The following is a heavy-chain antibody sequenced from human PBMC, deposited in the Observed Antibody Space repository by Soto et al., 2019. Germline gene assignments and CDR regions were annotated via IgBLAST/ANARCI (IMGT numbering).Heavy chain of an antibody. CDR2: ISGSGGST. V-gene: IGHV3-23*01. CDR3: AKDRNDYIWGSYRKS. CDR1: GFTFSSSW. D-gene: IGHD3-16*02. Sequence: GGSLRLSCAASGFTFSSSWMHWVRQAPGKGLEWVSAISGSGGSTYYADSVKGRFTISRDNSKNTLYLQMNSLRAEDTAVYYCAKDRNDYIWGSYRKSWGQGTLVTVSS. J-gene: IGHJ4*02.